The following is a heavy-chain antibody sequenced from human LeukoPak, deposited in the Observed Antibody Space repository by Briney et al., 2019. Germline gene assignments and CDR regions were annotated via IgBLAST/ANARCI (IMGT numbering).Heavy chain of an antibody. J-gene: IGHJ4*02. V-gene: IGHV3-23*01. CDR2: ISGSGDST. D-gene: IGHD2/OR15-2a*01. CDR1: GFTFTTYA. CDR3: AKAHYIHFLDY. Sequence: GGSLGLSCAASGFTFTTYAMSWVRQAPGKGLEWVSAISGSGDSTYYADSVKGRFTISRDNSKNTLYLQVNSLRAEDTAVYYCAKAHYIHFLDYWGQGTLVTVSS.